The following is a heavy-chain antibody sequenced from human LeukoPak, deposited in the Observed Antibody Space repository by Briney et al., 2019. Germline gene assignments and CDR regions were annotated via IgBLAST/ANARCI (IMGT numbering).Heavy chain of an antibody. J-gene: IGHJ4*02. D-gene: IGHD6-19*01. V-gene: IGHV3-30*02. CDR2: IRYDGSIK. CDR3: ARAYSSGWYVLDY. CDR1: GFTFSTYG. Sequence: PGGSLRLSCAASGFTFSTYGMNRVRQAPGKGLEWVSFIRYDGSIKYYADSVKGRFTISRDNSKNTLYLQMNSLRAEDTAVYYCARAYSSGWYVLDYWGQGTLVTVSS.